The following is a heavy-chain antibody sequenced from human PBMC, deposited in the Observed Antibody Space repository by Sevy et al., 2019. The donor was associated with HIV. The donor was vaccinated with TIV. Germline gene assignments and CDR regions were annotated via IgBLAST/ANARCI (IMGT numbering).Heavy chain of an antibody. CDR1: GFTFSSYG. Sequence: GGSLRLSCAASGFTFSSYGMHWVRQAPGKGLEWVAVITYDGSNQYYTDSVKGRFTISRDDSKNTLYLQMNSLRADDTAVYYCAKDHALTTLWVNNWFESWGQGTLVTVSS. CDR3: AKDHALTTLWVNNWFES. V-gene: IGHV3-30*18. CDR2: ITYDGSNQ. D-gene: IGHD4-17*01. J-gene: IGHJ5*01.